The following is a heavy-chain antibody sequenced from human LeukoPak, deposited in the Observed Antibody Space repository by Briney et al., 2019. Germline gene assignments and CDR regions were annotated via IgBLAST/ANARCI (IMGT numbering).Heavy chain of an antibody. J-gene: IGHJ4*02. Sequence: SETLSLTCAVSGYSISSGYYWGWIRQPPGKGLEWIGNIYHSGTTYYNPSLKSRVTISVDTSKNQFSLKLSSVTAADTAMYYCARGYGGNVDYWGQGTLVTVSS. CDR1: GYSISSGYY. D-gene: IGHD4-23*01. V-gene: IGHV4-38-2*01. CDR2: IYHSGTT. CDR3: ARGYGGNVDY.